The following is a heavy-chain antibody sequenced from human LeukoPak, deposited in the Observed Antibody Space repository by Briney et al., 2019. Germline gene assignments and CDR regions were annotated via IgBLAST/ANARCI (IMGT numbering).Heavy chain of an antibody. J-gene: IGHJ4*02. CDR2: IYHSGST. CDR3: ARGPRYCSGGSCYSWLTLYYFDY. D-gene: IGHD2-15*01. CDR1: GYSITNAYY. Sequence: PSETLSLTCTVSGYSITNAYYWGWIRQPPGKGLEWIGSIYHSGSTYYNPSLKSRVTISVDTSKNQFSLKLSSVTAADTAVYYCARGPRYCSGGSCYSWLTLYYFDYWGQGTLVTVSS. V-gene: IGHV4-38-2*02.